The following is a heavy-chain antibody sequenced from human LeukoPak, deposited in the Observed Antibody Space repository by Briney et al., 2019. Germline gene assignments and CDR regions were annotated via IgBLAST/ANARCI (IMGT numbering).Heavy chain of an antibody. CDR3: ARDPYCSGGSCPLNWFDP. Sequence: VASVKLSCTASGYTFTGYYMHWVRQAPGQGLEWMGWINPNSGGTNYAQKFQGRVTMTRDTSISTAYMELSRLRSDDTAVYYCARDPYCSGGSCPLNWFDPWGQGTLVSVSS. CDR2: INPNSGGT. V-gene: IGHV1-2*02. J-gene: IGHJ5*02. D-gene: IGHD2-15*01. CDR1: GYTFTGYY.